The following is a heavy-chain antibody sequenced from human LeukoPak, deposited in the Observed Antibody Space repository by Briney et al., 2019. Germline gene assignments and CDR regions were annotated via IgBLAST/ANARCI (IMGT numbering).Heavy chain of an antibody. CDR3: ARVATVTNYGLFDY. V-gene: IGHV4-59*01. D-gene: IGHD4-17*01. CDR2: IYYSGST. J-gene: IGHJ4*02. Sequence: PSETLSLTCTVSGGSISSCYWSWIRQPPGKGLEWIGYIYYSGSTNYNPSLKSRVTISVDTSKNQFSLKLSSVTAADTAVYYCARVATVTNYGLFDYWGQGTLVTVSS. CDR1: GGSISSCY.